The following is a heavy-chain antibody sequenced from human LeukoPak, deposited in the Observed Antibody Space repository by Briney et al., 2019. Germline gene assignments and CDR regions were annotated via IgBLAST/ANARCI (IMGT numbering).Heavy chain of an antibody. Sequence: SETLSLTCAVYGGSFSGYYWSWIRQPPGKGLEWIGEINHSGSTNYNPSLKSRVTISVDTSKNQFSLKLSSVTAADTAVYYCARAPHWFGEFLLWGQGTLVTVSS. D-gene: IGHD3-10*01. V-gene: IGHV4-34*01. CDR2: INHSGST. CDR3: ARAPHWFGEFLL. J-gene: IGHJ4*02. CDR1: GGSFSGYY.